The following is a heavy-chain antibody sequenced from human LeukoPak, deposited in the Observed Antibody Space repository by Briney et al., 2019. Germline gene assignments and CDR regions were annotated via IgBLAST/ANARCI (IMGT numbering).Heavy chain of an antibody. D-gene: IGHD2-21*02. Sequence: GGSLRLSCAASGFTFSSYAMSWVRQAPGKGLEWVSAISGSGGSTYYADSVKDRFTISRDNSKNTLYLEMNSLRVEDTAVYYCARVGATAITLDSWGQGTLVTVSS. J-gene: IGHJ4*02. CDR1: GFTFSSYA. CDR3: ARVGATAITLDS. V-gene: IGHV3-23*01. CDR2: ISGSGGST.